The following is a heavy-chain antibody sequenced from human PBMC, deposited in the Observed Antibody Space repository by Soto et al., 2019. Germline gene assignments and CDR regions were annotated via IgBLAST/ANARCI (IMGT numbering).Heavy chain of an antibody. V-gene: IGHV3-23*01. D-gene: IGHD6-19*01. CDR2: ISGSGGST. Sequence: GGSLRLSCAASGFTFSSYAMTWVRQAPGKGLEWVSIISGSGGSTYYADSVKGRFTISRDNSKNTLYLQMNSLRAEDTAVYYCARRSSGWFFDYWGQGTLVTVSS. CDR1: GFTFSSYA. CDR3: ARRSSGWFFDY. J-gene: IGHJ4*02.